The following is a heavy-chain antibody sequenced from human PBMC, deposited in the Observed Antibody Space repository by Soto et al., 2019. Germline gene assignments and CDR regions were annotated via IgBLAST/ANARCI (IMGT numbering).Heavy chain of an antibody. CDR2: ISGSGGST. CDR3: AKDLGSRRLYGMDV. D-gene: IGHD1-1*01. J-gene: IGHJ6*02. V-gene: IGHV3-23*01. CDR1: GFTFSSYA. Sequence: GGSLRLSCAASGFTFSSYAMSWVRQAPGKGLEWVSAISGSGGSTYYADSVKGRFTISRDNSKNTLYLQMNSLRAEDTAVYYCAKDLGSRRLYGMDVWGQGTTVTVSS.